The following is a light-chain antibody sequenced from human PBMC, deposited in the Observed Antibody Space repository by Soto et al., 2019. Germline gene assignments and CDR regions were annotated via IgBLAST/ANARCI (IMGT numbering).Light chain of an antibody. CDR2: RAS. V-gene: IGKV1-5*03. CDR1: QSISSW. J-gene: IGKJ1*01. Sequence: DIQMTQSPSTLSASVGDRVIITCRASQSISSWLAWYQQKPGKAPNLLIYRASTLKSGIPSRFSGSGSGTEFTLTISSLQTDDFATYYGQQYDRASWTFGPGTKVEIK. CDR3: QQYDRASWT.